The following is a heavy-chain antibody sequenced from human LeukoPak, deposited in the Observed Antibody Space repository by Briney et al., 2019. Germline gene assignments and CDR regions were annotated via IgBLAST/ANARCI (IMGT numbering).Heavy chain of an antibody. J-gene: IGHJ6*02. D-gene: IGHD6-19*01. CDR1: GGSISSYY. CDR3: ARESVSSGWCGALNYYYYYGMDV. Sequence: SETLSLTCTVSGGSISSYYWSWIRQPPGKGLEWIGYIYYSGSTNYNPSLKSRVTISVDTSKNQFSLKLSSVTAADTAVYYCARESVSSGWCGALNYYYYYGMDVWGQGTTVTVSS. CDR2: IYYSGST. V-gene: IGHV4-59*01.